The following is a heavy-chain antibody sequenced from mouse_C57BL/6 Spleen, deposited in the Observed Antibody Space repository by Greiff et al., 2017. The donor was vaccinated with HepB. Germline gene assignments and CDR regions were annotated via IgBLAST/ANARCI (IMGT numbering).Heavy chain of an antibody. CDR1: GYTFTSYW. V-gene: IGHV1-55*01. J-gene: IGHJ2*01. CDR2: IYPGSGST. Sequence: VQLQQPGAELVKPGASVKMSCKASGYTFTSYWITWVKQRPGQGLEWIGDIYPGSGSTNYNEKFKSKATLTVDTSSSTAYMQLSSLTSEDSAVYYCARRPIYDGYYDYWGQGTTLTVSS. D-gene: IGHD2-3*01. CDR3: ARRPIYDGYYDY.